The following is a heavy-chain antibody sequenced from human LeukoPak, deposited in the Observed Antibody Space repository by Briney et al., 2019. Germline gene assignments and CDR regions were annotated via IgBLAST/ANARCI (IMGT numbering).Heavy chain of an antibody. Sequence: SGGSLRLSCTASGFPFNRFAMSWVRQAPGQGLAWVSAISGGGDAHYADSVKGRFTISRDNSKNTLFLHMNNLTADDTALYYCAKEGITGADSWGQGTLVSVSS. J-gene: IGHJ4*02. V-gene: IGHV3-23*01. CDR3: AKEGITGADS. CDR1: GFPFNRFA. CDR2: ISGGGDA.